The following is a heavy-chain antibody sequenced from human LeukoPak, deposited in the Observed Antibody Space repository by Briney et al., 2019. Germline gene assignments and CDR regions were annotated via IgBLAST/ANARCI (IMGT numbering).Heavy chain of an antibody. CDR3: ARDRPYYDTSGFSFDY. V-gene: IGHV4-39*07. CDR1: GDSISSTTYY. J-gene: IGHJ4*02. Sequence: SETLSLTCTVSGDSISSTTYYWGWIRQPPGKGLEWIGSIYYSGNTYYNPSLRSRVTISVDTSKSQFSLKLSSVTAADTAVYYCARDRPYYDTSGFSFDYWGQGTLVTVSS. CDR2: IYYSGNT. D-gene: IGHD3-22*01.